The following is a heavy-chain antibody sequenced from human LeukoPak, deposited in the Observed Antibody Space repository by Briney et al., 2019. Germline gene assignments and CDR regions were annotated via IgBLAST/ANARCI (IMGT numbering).Heavy chain of an antibody. Sequence: PGGSLRLSCAASGFTFSSYGMHWVRQAPGKGLEWVAVIWYDGSNKYYADSVKGRFTISRDNSKNALYLQMNSLRAEDTAVYYCARVGNYYDSSGYLAYWGQGTPVTVSS. CDR2: IWYDGSNK. D-gene: IGHD3-22*01. J-gene: IGHJ4*02. V-gene: IGHV3-33*01. CDR3: ARVGNYYDSSGYLAY. CDR1: GFTFSSYG.